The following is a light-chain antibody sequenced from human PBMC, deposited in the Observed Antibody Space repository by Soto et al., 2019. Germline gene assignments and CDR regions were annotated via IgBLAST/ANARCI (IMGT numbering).Light chain of an antibody. Sequence: EIVLPQSPATLSVSPGERATLSCRASQPISRTLAWYQQKPGQAPRLLFYGASTRATGVPARFSGSGSGSDFTLTIDSLQSEDFAVYFCQQYNDWPYTFGQGTKLEIK. J-gene: IGKJ2*01. CDR3: QQYNDWPYT. CDR1: QPISRT. CDR2: GAS. V-gene: IGKV3-15*01.